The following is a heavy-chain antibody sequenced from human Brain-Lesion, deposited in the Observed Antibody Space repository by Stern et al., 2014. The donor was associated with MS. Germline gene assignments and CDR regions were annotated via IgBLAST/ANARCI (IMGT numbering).Heavy chain of an antibody. V-gene: IGHV3-74*02. Sequence: EVQLVESGGGLVQPGGSLRLSWAASGFTFSNYWMHWVRQAPGKGLVWFSRVNNDGRRTSYADSVKGRFTMSRDNAKNTLYLQMNSLRVEDTAIYYCARGERWFDSWGQGTLVTVSS. J-gene: IGHJ5*01. CDR3: ARGERWFDS. CDR1: GFTFSNYW. CDR2: VNNDGRRT. D-gene: IGHD3-10*01.